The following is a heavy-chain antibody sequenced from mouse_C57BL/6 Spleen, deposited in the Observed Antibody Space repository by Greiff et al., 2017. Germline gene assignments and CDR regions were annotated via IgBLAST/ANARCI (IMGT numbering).Heavy chain of an antibody. CDR3: ARIPAYYSNVLFAY. J-gene: IGHJ3*01. D-gene: IGHD2-5*01. V-gene: IGHV1-26*01. CDR1: GYTFTDYY. CDR2: INPNNGGT. Sequence: EVQLQQSGPELVKPGASVKISCKASGYTFTDYYMNWVKQSHGKSLEWIGDINPNNGGTSYNQKFKGKATLTVDKSSSTAYMELRSLTSEDSAVYYCARIPAYYSNVLFAYWGQGTLVTVSA.